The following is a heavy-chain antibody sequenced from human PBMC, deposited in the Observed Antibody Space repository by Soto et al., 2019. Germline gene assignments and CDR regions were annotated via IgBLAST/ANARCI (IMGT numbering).Heavy chain of an antibody. CDR3: ARGGTYYYDSSGYYWGY. J-gene: IGHJ4*02. D-gene: IGHD3-22*01. V-gene: IGHV1-8*01. CDR1: GYTFTSYD. Sequence: QVQLVQSGAEVKKPGASVKVSCKASGYTFTSYDINWVRQATGQGLEWMGWMNPNSGNTGYAQKFKGRVTRNRNTSISTANKELSSLRSEDTAVYYCARGGTYYYDSSGYYWGYWGQGTLVTVSS. CDR2: MNPNSGNT.